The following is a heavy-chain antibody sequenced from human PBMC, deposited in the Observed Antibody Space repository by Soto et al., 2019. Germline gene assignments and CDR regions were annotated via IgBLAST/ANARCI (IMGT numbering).Heavy chain of an antibody. Sequence: QVQLQESGPGLVKPSQTLSLTCTVSGGSISSGGYYWSWIRQHPGKGLEWIGHIYYSGSTYYNPSLKSRVTISVDTSKNQFSLKLSSVTAADTAVYYCARDNGSGSYHYYYGMDVWGQGTTVTVSS. CDR2: IYYSGST. CDR3: ARDNGSGSYHYYYGMDV. J-gene: IGHJ6*02. D-gene: IGHD3-10*01. V-gene: IGHV4-31*03. CDR1: GGSISSGGYY.